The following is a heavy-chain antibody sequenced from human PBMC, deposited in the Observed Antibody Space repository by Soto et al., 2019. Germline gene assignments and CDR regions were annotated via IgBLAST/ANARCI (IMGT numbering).Heavy chain of an antibody. CDR3: AMVDVYVTPSPQDV. Sequence: QVQLVQSRAEVKNPGASVKVSCKASGYSFTRYGIAWARQAPEQGLEWMGWINTYNGNTNYAQNLQGRVTLTTDTSTSTADMELTSLRSNDTAIYYCAMVDVYVTPSPQDVWGQGTTVIVSS. D-gene: IGHD3-16*01. CDR1: GYSFTRYG. CDR2: INTYNGNT. V-gene: IGHV1-18*01. J-gene: IGHJ6*02.